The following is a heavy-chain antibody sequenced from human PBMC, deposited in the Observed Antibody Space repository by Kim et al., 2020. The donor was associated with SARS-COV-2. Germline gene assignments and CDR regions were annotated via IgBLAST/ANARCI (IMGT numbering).Heavy chain of an antibody. Sequence: GGSLRLSCAASGFTFSSYSMNWVRQAPGKGLEWVSYISSSSSTIYYADSVKGRFTISRDNAKNSLYLQMNSLRDEDTAVYYCARGMQAVAGTGGPYYYGMDVWGQGTTVTVSS. D-gene: IGHD6-19*01. J-gene: IGHJ6*02. V-gene: IGHV3-48*02. CDR3: ARGMQAVAGTGGPYYYGMDV. CDR1: GFTFSSYS. CDR2: ISSSSSTI.